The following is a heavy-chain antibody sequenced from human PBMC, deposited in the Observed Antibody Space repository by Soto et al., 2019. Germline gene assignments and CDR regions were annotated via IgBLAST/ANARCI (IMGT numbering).Heavy chain of an antibody. Sequence: PGGSLRLSCAASGFTFSSYAMSWVRQAPGKGLEWVSAISGSGGSTYYADPVKGRFTISRDNSKNTLYLQMNSLRAEDTAVYYCAKVRWRVITPPDYWGQGTLVTVSS. J-gene: IGHJ4*02. CDR3: AKVRWRVITPPDY. CDR2: ISGSGGST. CDR1: GFTFSSYA. V-gene: IGHV3-23*01. D-gene: IGHD3-22*01.